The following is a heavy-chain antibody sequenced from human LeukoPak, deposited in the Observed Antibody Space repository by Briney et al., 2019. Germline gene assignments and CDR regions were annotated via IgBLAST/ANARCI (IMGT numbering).Heavy chain of an antibody. J-gene: IGHJ3*02. D-gene: IGHD2-15*01. V-gene: IGHV3-74*01. CDR3: ATGSGHAFDI. Sequence: PGGSLRLSCAASGFTFSSYWMHWIRHAPGKGLVWVSRIHSDGSSTVYADSVKGRFTISRDNAKNTLYLQMNSLRAEDTAVYYCATGSGHAFDIWGQGTMVTVSS. CDR1: GFTFSSYW. CDR2: IHSDGSST.